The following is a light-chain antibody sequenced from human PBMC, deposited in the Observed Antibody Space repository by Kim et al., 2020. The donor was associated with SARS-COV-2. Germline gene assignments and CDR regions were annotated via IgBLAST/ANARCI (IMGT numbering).Light chain of an antibody. CDR3: QHYGSSPPMYT. J-gene: IGKJ2*01. CDR1: RRVGSTA. Sequence: PRDTAATASMPSRRVGSTALGWCQQKAGQAPRLRIYGASSRATGIPDRFSGSGSETGFTLTISRLEPDDFAVYYCQHYGSSPPMYTFGQGTKLEI. CDR2: GAS. V-gene: IGKV3-20*01.